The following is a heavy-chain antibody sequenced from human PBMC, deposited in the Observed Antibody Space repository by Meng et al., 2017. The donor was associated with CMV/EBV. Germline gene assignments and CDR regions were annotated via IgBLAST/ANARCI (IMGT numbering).Heavy chain of an antibody. CDR1: GFTFSNAG. Sequence: GESLKISCAASGFTFSNAGMSWVRQAPGKGLEWVGRIKSKTDGGTTDYAAPVKGRFTISRDDSKNTLYLQMNSLKTEDTAVYYCTTEEIYGSNYWGQGTLVTVSS. CDR2: IKSKTDGGTT. CDR3: TTEEIYGSNY. D-gene: IGHD5-12*01. V-gene: IGHV3-15*01. J-gene: IGHJ4*02.